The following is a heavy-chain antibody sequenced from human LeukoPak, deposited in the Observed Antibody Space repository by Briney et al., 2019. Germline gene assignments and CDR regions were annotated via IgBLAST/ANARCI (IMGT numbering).Heavy chain of an antibody. CDR2: IYSGNSK. CDR3: ARDFECSVGSCYSAY. CDR1: GFTVSNNY. Sequence: PGGSLRLSCAASGFTVSNNYMSWVRRAPGKGLEWVSVIYSGNSKYYADSVKGRFTISRDNSKNTVYLQMNSLRVEDTAVYYCARDFECSVGSCYSAYWGKGTLVTVSS. V-gene: IGHV3-53*01. J-gene: IGHJ4*02. D-gene: IGHD2-15*01.